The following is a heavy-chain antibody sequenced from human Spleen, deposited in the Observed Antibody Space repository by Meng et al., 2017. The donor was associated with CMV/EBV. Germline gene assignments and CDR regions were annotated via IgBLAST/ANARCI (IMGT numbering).Heavy chain of an antibody. Sequence: ASVKVSCKTSGSTFNNYYINWVRQAPGQGLEWMGWINSNSGDTNYAQKFQGRVTMTRDTSISTAYMELTSLRSDDTAVYYCARDLIGYYYGRFDPWGQGTLVTVSS. D-gene: IGHD3-10*01. CDR1: GSTFNNYY. CDR2: INSNSGDT. CDR3: ARDLIGYYYGRFDP. V-gene: IGHV1-2*02. J-gene: IGHJ5*02.